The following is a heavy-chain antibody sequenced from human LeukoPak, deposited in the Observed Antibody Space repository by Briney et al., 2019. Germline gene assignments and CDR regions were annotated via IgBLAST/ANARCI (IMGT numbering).Heavy chain of an antibody. Sequence: GGSLRLSCAASGFTFSSYWMHWVRQAPGKGLVWVSRINSDGSSTSYADSVKGRFTISRDNAKNTLYLQINSLRAEDTAVYYCARDYRKSDCSGGSCYPDYWGQGTLVTVSS. J-gene: IGHJ4*02. CDR1: GFTFSSYW. V-gene: IGHV3-74*01. CDR3: ARDYRKSDCSGGSCYPDY. CDR2: INSDGSST. D-gene: IGHD2-15*01.